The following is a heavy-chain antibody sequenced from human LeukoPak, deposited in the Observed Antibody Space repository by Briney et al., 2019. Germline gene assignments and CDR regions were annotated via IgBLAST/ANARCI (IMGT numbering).Heavy chain of an antibody. CDR2: VYYTGVT. V-gene: IGHV4-39*07. J-gene: IGHJ5*02. Sequence: SETLSLTSTVSGGYIITSGHYWGWIRQPPGKGLEWIVSVYYTGVTSTNPFFRSRMSISVDTSKNQFSLNLTSVTAADAAVYYCARERSSSGGHNWFDPWGQGTLVTVSS. CDR1: GGYIITSGHY. D-gene: IGHD4-23*01. CDR3: ARERSSSGGHNWFDP.